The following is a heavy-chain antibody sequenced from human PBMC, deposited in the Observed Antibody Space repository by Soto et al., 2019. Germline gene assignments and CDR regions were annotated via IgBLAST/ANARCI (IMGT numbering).Heavy chain of an antibody. CDR2: IYYSGST. D-gene: IGHD3-3*01. V-gene: IGHV4-39*01. J-gene: IGHJ4*02. CDR1: GGSISSSSYY. Sequence: QLQLQESGPGLVKPSETLSLTCTVSGGSISSSSYYWGWIRQPPGKGLEWIGSIYYSGSTYYNPSLRSRVPRSVDTSKNQFSLRLGSVTAADTAGYYCASGGGLRFLEWSYDYWGQGTLVTVSS. CDR3: ASGGGLRFLEWSYDY.